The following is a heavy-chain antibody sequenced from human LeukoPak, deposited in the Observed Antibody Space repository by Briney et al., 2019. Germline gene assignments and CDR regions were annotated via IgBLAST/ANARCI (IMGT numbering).Heavy chain of an antibody. D-gene: IGHD6-13*01. Sequence: GGSLRLSCAASGFTVSSNYMNWVRQAPGKGLEWVSSISSSSSYIYYADSVKGRFTISRDNAKNSLYLQMNSLRAEDTAVYYCAREWAAAGTDRYYFDYWGQGTLVTVSS. J-gene: IGHJ4*02. CDR2: ISSSSSYI. CDR1: GFTVSSNY. V-gene: IGHV3-21*01. CDR3: AREWAAAGTDRYYFDY.